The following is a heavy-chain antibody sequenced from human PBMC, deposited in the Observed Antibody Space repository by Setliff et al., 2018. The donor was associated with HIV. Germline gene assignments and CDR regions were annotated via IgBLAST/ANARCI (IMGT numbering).Heavy chain of an antibody. CDR1: GYSISNGYY. D-gene: IGHD6-13*01. CDR3: ARGLIAATGTWFDP. CDR2: IYHIGRT. Sequence: PSETLSLTCAVSGYSISNGYYWAWIRQPPGKGLEWIGSIYHIGRTYYNPSLKSRVTISVDTSKNHFSLKLTSVTAADTAVYYCARGLIAATGTWFDPWGQGTLVTRLL. J-gene: IGHJ5*02. V-gene: IGHV4-38-2*01.